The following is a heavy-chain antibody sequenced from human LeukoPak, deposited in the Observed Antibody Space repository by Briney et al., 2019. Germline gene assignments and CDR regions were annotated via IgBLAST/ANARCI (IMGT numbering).Heavy chain of an antibody. D-gene: IGHD4-17*01. CDR3: ARVAYGDRY. J-gene: IGHJ4*02. Sequence: GGSLRLSCAASGFTFSHYWMSWVRQAPGKGLEWVGNIQEDGSAQYYVDSVKGRFTISRDNAKNSLYLQMNSLRAEDTAVYYFARVAYGDRYWGQGTLVTVSS. CDR2: IQEDGSAQ. CDR1: GFTFSHYW. V-gene: IGHV3-7*01.